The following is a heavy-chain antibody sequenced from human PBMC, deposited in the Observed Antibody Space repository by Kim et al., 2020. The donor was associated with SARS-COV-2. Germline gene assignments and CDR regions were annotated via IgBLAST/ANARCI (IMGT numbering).Heavy chain of an antibody. V-gene: IGHV4-39*07. CDR3: ARDTRRLLMLVVLPGPGMDV. CDR1: GGSISSSSYY. J-gene: IGHJ6*02. CDR2: IYYSGST. D-gene: IGHD2-15*01. Sequence: SETLSLTCTVSGGSISSSSYYWGWIRQPPGKGLEWIGTIYYSGSTYYNPSLRSRVTISVDTSKNQFSLKLSSVTAADTAVYYCARDTRRLLMLVVLPGPGMDVWGQGTTVTVSS.